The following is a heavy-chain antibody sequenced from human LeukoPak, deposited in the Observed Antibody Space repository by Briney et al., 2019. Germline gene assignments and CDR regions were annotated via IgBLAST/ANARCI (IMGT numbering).Heavy chain of an antibody. CDR2: INHSGST. Sequence: PSETLFLTCAVYGGSFSGYYWSWIRQPPGKGLEWIGEINHSGSTNYNPSLKSRVTISVDTSKNQFSLKLSSVTAADTAVYYCARGRRLWPNYYDSSGYYFDYWGQGTLVTVSS. V-gene: IGHV4-34*01. CDR1: GGSFSGYY. CDR3: ARGRRLWPNYYDSSGYYFDY. D-gene: IGHD3-22*01. J-gene: IGHJ4*02.